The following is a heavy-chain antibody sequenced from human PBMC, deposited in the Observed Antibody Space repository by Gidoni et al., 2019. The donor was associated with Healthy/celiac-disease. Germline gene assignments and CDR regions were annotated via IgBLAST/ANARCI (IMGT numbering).Heavy chain of an antibody. D-gene: IGHD6-19*01. CDR2: ISWNSGSI. V-gene: IGHV3-9*01. CDR3: AKDIGIAVAYYFDY. J-gene: IGHJ4*02. CDR1: GFTFDDYA. Sequence: EVQLVESGGGVVQPGRSLRLSGAAAGFTFDDYAMHWVRQAPGKGLELVSGISWNSGSICYADSVKGRFTISRDNAKNSLYLQMNSLRAEDTALYYCAKDIGIAVAYYFDYWGQGTLVTVSS.